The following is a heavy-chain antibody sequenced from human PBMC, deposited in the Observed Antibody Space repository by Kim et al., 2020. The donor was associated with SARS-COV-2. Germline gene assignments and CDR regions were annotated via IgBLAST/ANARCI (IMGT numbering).Heavy chain of an antibody. Sequence: GGSLRLSCAASGFTFSSYWMSWVRLAPGKGLEWVANIKQDGSEKYYVDSVKGRFTISRDNAKNSLYLQMNSLRAEDTAVYYCARDLGSRDSSSSDYWGQGTLVTVSS. J-gene: IGHJ4*02. V-gene: IGHV3-7*03. CDR1: GFTFSSYW. CDR3: ARDLGSRDSSSSDY. CDR2: IKQDGSEK. D-gene: IGHD6-6*01.